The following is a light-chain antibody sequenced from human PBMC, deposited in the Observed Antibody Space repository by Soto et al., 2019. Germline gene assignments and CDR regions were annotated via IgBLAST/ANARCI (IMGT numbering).Light chain of an antibody. V-gene: IGKV3-11*01. Sequence: EIVLTQSPATLSLSPGERAALSCRASQSVGSNLAWYQQKPGQPPRLLIYDASNRATGIPARFSGSGSGTDFTLTISSLEPEDFAVYYCQHRTNWPPVTFGQGTRLEIK. CDR3: QHRTNWPPVT. CDR1: QSVGSN. CDR2: DAS. J-gene: IGKJ5*01.